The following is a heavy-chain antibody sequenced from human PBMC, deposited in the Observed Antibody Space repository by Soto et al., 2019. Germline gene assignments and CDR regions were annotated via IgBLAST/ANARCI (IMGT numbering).Heavy chain of an antibody. V-gene: IGHV1-69*13. CDR1: GGTFSSYA. CDR2: IIPIFGTA. Sequence: SVKVSCKASGGTFSSYAISWVRQAPGQGLEWMGGIIPIFGTANYAQKFQGRVTITADESTSTAYMELSSLRSEDTAVYYCAILASIVGPTMRLVLRGPGTLVTVFS. CDR3: AILASIVGPTMRLVL. J-gene: IGHJ4*02. D-gene: IGHD1-26*01.